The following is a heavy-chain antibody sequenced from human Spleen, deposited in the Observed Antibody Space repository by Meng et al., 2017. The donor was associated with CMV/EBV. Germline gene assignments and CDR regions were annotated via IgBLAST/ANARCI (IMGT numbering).Heavy chain of an antibody. CDR2: IFPADSET. CDR3: AKQDWNDVPDY. J-gene: IGHJ4*02. Sequence: KVSCKGSGYSFTDYWIAWVRQMPGKGLEWMGIIFPADSETRYNPSFQGQVTISVDKSISTAYLQWNSLKASDTAMYYCAKQDWNDVPDYWGQGTLVTVSS. CDR1: GYSFTDYW. D-gene: IGHD1-1*01. V-gene: IGHV5-51*01.